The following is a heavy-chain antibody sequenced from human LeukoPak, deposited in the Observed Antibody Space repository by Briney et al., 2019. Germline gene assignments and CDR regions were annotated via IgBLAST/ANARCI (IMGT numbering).Heavy chain of an antibody. V-gene: IGHV3-7*01. J-gene: IGHJ3*02. D-gene: IGHD1-26*01. CDR3: ARADGVGAYDAFDI. CDR1: GFIFSSYW. Sequence: GGSLRLSCAASGFIFSSYWMTWVRQAPGKGLEWVASIKPDGGEKFYVDSAKGRFTIFRDNARDSLDLQMNSLRAEDTAVYYCARADGVGAYDAFDIWGQGAMVTVSS. CDR2: IKPDGGEK.